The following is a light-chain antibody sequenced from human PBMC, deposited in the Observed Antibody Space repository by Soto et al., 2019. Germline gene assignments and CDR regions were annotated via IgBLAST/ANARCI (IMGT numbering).Light chain of an antibody. Sequence: IVLTQSPGTLSLSPGERATLSCRASQSVSSSDLAWYQQKPGQAPRLLIYSASSRVTGIPDRFSGSGSGTDFTLTISRLEPEDFAVYYCQQYDTFGQGTKLEIK. CDR1: QSVSSSD. CDR3: QQYDT. V-gene: IGKV3-20*01. J-gene: IGKJ2*01. CDR2: SAS.